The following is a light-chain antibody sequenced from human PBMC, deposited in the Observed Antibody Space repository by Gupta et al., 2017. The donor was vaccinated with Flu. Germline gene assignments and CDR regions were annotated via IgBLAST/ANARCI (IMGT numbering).Light chain of an antibody. Sequence: EIVLTQSPGTLSLFPGERATLSCRASQSVSNNYLAWYQQKPGQAPRLLIHAASSRATGIPDRFSGSGSGTDFTLTISRLEPEDFALYYCQQDGSSPMTFGQGTKVEV. CDR1: QSVSNNY. CDR2: AAS. CDR3: QQDGSSPMT. V-gene: IGKV3-20*01. J-gene: IGKJ1*01.